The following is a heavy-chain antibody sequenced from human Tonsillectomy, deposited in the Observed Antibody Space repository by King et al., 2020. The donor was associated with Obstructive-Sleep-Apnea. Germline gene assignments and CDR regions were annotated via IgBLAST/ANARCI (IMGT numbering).Heavy chain of an antibody. J-gene: IGHJ6*02. CDR2: IYYSGST. D-gene: IGHD6-6*01. CDR3: ATIAARPYGLDV. V-gene: IGHV4-39*07. CDR1: GGSISSSSYY. Sequence: LQLQESGPGLVKPSETLSLTCTVSGGSISSSSYYWGWIRQPPGKGLEWIGSIYYSGSTYYNPSLKSRVTISVDTSKNQFSLRLSSVTAAATAVYYCATIAARPYGLDVWGQGTTVTVSS.